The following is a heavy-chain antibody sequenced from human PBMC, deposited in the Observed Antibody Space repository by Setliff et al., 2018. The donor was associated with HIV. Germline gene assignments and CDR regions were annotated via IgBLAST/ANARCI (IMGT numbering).Heavy chain of an antibody. CDR3: AKGGTFFQH. V-gene: IGHV3-23*01. CDR2: IRATGTIA. D-gene: IGHD3-16*01. Sequence: GGSLRLSCVASGFTFEDYAMHWVRQAPGKGPEWVSSIRATGTIADYTDSVKGRFTISRDNSKNTVHLDMNTLRADDTAVYYCAKGGTFFQHWGQGTLVTVSS. CDR1: GFTFEDYA. J-gene: IGHJ1*01.